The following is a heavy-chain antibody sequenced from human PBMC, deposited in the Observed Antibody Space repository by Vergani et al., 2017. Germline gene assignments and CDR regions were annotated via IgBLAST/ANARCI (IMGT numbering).Heavy chain of an antibody. J-gene: IGHJ2*01. Sequence: QVQLVQSGAEVKKPGASVKVSCKASGSPFTSYGISWVRQAPGQGLEWMGWISAYNGNTNYAQKLQGRVTMTTDTSTSTPYMVLRSLRSDDTAVYYCEREKYSSGWYWSPTGDGDWYFDLWGRGTLVTVSS. CDR2: ISAYNGNT. CDR3: EREKYSSGWYWSPTGDGDWYFDL. D-gene: IGHD6-19*01. CDR1: GSPFTSYG. V-gene: IGHV1-18*01.